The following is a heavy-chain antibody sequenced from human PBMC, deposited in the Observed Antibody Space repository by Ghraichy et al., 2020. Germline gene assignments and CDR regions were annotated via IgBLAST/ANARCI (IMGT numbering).Heavy chain of an antibody. V-gene: IGHV1-69*13. CDR3: ARRGYCSSTSCYGVYYGMDV. D-gene: IGHD2-2*01. Sequence: SVKVSCKASGGTFSSYAISWVRQAPGQGLEWMGGIIPIFGTANYAQKFQGRVTITADESTSTAYMELSSLRSEDTAVYYCARRGYCSSTSCYGVYYGMDVWGQGTTVTVSS. CDR2: IIPIFGTA. CDR1: GGTFSSYA. J-gene: IGHJ6*02.